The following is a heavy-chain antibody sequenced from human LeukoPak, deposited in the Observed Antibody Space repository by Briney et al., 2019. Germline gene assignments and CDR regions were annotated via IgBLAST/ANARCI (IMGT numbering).Heavy chain of an antibody. CDR1: GFTVSSNY. D-gene: IGHD1-26*01. CDR3: AKDLYSGSYGNWFDP. Sequence: GGSLRLSCAASGFTVSSNYMSWVRQAPGKGLEWVSVIYSGGSTYYADSVKGRFTISRDNSKNTLYLQMNSLRAEDTAVYYCAKDLYSGSYGNWFDPWGQGTLVTVSS. J-gene: IGHJ5*02. CDR2: IYSGGST. V-gene: IGHV3-53*01.